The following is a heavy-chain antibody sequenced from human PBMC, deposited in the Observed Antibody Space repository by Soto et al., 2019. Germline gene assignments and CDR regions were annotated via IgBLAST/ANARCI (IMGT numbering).Heavy chain of an antibody. Sequence: EVQLLESGGGLVQPGGSLRLSCAASGFTFSSYAMSWVRQAPGKGLEWVSAISGSGGSTYYADSVKGRFTISRDNSKNTLYMQMNSLRAEDTAVYYCAKLPVAGGYFDYWGQGTLVTVSS. V-gene: IGHV3-23*01. CDR1: GFTFSSYA. CDR2: ISGSGGST. D-gene: IGHD6-19*01. CDR3: AKLPVAGGYFDY. J-gene: IGHJ4*02.